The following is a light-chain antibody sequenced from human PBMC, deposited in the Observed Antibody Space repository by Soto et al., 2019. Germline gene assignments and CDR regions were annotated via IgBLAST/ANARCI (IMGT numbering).Light chain of an antibody. Sequence: QSALTQPRSVSGSPGQSVTISCTGTSSDVGGYNYVSWYQQHPGKAPKLMISDVSKRPSGVPDRFSGSKSGNTASLTISGLQDEDEADYYCCSSAGTYTSVFGGGTKLTVL. V-gene: IGLV2-11*01. CDR3: CSSAGTYTSV. CDR2: DVS. CDR1: SSDVGGYNY. J-gene: IGLJ3*02.